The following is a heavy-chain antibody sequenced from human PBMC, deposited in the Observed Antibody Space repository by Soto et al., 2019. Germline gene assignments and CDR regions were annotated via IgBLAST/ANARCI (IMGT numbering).Heavy chain of an antibody. J-gene: IGHJ3*02. Sequence: PSETLSLTCTVSGGSISGYYWNWIRQPPGKGLEYIGHIYYIGTTNYNPSLKSRATISVDTSKSQFSLKLTSVTAADTAVYFCARSGSKYGANAFDIWDQGTMVTVSS. V-gene: IGHV4-59*01. CDR3: ARSGSKYGANAFDI. CDR1: GGSISGYY. CDR2: IYYIGTT. D-gene: IGHD5-18*01.